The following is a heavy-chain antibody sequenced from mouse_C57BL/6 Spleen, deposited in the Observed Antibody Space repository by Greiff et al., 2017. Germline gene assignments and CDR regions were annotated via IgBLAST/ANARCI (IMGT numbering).Heavy chain of an antibody. CDR2: IGPGSGST. D-gene: IGHD2-4*01. J-gene: IGHJ4*01. V-gene: IGHV1-77*01. CDR3: ARSGGLRRDDAMDY. CDR1: GYTFTDYY. Sequence: VQLQQSGAELVKPGASVQISCKASGYTFTDYYINWVKQRPGPGLEWIGQIGPGSGSTYYNEKFKGKATLTAAKSSSTAYMQRSSLTSEYSAVYFWARSGGLRRDDAMDYWGEGTSGSVSS.